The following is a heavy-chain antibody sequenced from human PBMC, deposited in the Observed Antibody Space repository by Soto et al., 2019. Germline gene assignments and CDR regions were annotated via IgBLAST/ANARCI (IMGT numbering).Heavy chain of an antibody. CDR3: ASTRYGDNVAS. CDR1: GYTFTSYD. J-gene: IGHJ4*02. V-gene: IGHV1-8*01. CDR2: MNPNSGNT. D-gene: IGHD4-17*01. Sequence: QVQLVQSGAEVKKPGASVKVSCKASGYTFTSYDINWVRQATGQGLEWMGWMNPNSGNTGYAQKCPGRVTMTRNTSRSTAYMELSSVRSEVTAVYYCASTRYGDNVASWCQGTLVTVSS.